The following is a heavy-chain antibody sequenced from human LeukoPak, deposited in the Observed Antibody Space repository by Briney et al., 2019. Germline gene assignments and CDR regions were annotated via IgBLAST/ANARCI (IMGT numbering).Heavy chain of an antibody. V-gene: IGHV1-2*02. CDR3: ARVRIEAAGRGLDY. J-gene: IGHJ4*02. CDR2: VSPYSGDT. Sequence: ASVKVSCKASGYTFTGHYMHWVRQAPGPGLEWMGWVSPYSGDTNYAQSFQGRVTMTRDTYISTVYMELSSLTSDDTAVYFCARVRIEAAGRGLDYWGQGTPATVSS. CDR1: GYTFTGHY. D-gene: IGHD6-13*01.